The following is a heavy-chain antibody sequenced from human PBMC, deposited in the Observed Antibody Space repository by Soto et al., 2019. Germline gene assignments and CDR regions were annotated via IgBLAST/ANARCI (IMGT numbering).Heavy chain of an antibody. CDR1: GFTVSSTY. Sequence: LRLSCAASGFTVSSTYKSWFRQAPGKGLEWVSVIYSGGSTYYADSVKGRFTISRDNSKNTLYLQMNSLRAEDTAVYYCARLVPYQYFDYWGQGTLVTVSS. D-gene: IGHD2-2*01. CDR3: ARLVPYQYFDY. CDR2: IYSGGST. V-gene: IGHV3-53*01. J-gene: IGHJ4*02.